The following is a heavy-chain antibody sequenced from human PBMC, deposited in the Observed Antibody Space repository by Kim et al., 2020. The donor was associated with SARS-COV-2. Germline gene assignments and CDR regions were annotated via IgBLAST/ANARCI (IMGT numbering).Heavy chain of an antibody. CDR2: IKQDGSEK. Sequence: GGSLRLSCAASGFTFSSYWMSWVRQAPGKGLEWVANIKQDGSEKYYVDSVKGRFTISRDNAKNSLYLQMNSLRAEDTAVYYCARDHYYDSSGYSGIPDYWGQGTLVTVSS. V-gene: IGHV3-7*01. J-gene: IGHJ4*02. CDR3: ARDHYYDSSGYSGIPDY. CDR1: GFTFSSYW. D-gene: IGHD3-22*01.